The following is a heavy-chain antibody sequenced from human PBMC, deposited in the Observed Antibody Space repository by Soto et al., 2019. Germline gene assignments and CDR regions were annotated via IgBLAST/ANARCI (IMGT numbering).Heavy chain of an antibody. Sequence: GGSLRLSCAASGFTFSSYWMSWVRQAPGKGLEWVANIKQDGSEKYYVDSVKGRFTISRDNAKNSLYLQMNSLRAENTAVYYCARDYPPSRYYYHPPSIDIWGQGTMVTVSS. V-gene: IGHV3-7*05. CDR1: GFTFSSYW. D-gene: IGHD3-22*01. CDR2: IKQDGSEK. CDR3: ARDYPPSRYYYHPPSIDI. J-gene: IGHJ3*02.